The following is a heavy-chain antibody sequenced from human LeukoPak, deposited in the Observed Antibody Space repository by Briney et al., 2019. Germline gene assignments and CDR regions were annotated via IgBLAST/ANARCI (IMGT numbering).Heavy chain of an antibody. V-gene: IGHV3-33*01. CDR3: VRDSYSSSDFDY. J-gene: IGHJ4*02. CDR2: IWYDGGNK. D-gene: IGHD6-19*01. Sequence: GGSLRLSCEASGFTFSSSGMHWVRQAPGKGLEWVAIIWYDGGNKYYADSMKGRFTISRDNAKNSLYLQMNGLRAEDTAVYYCVRDSYSSSDFDYWGQGTLVTVSS. CDR1: GFTFSSSG.